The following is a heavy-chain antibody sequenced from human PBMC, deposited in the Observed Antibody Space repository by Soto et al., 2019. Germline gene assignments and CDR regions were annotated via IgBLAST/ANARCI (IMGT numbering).Heavy chain of an antibody. V-gene: IGHV2-5*02. CDR1: GFSLSNSGVG. J-gene: IGHJ4*02. D-gene: IGHD4-17*01. CDR3: AHCTLHDYGDYDPGTSHVFDS. CDR2: IYGDNDK. Sequence: QITLKESGPSPVKPTQTLTVTCTLSGFSLSNSGVGVAWIRQPPGKALEWLALIYGDNDKRYSPSLKTRLTITKDTSKNQVVLTRTNMDPVDTATYYCAHCTLHDYGDYDPGTSHVFDSWVQGTLVTVSS.